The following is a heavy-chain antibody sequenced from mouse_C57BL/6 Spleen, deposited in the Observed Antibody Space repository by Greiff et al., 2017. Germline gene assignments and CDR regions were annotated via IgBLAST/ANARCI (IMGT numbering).Heavy chain of an antibody. CDR1: GYTFTSYW. CDR2: IDPNSGGT. J-gene: IGHJ4*01. V-gene: IGHV1-72*01. Sequence: QVQLQQPGAELVKPGASVKLSCKASGYTFTSYWMHWVKLRPGRGLEWIGRIDPNSGGTKYNEKFKSKATLTVDTPSSTAFMQLSSLTSEDSAVYYCARAYSAMDYWGQGTSVTVSS. CDR3: ARAYSAMDY.